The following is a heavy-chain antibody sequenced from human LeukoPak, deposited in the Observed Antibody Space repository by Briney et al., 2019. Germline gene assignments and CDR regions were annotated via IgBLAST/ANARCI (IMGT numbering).Heavy chain of an antibody. J-gene: IGHJ4*02. CDR2: IWYDGSNK. D-gene: IGHD3-22*01. CDR1: GFTFSSYG. V-gene: IGHV3-33*01. Sequence: GGSLRLSCAASGFTFSSYGMHWVRQAPGKGLEWVAVIWYDGSNKCYADSVKGRFTISRDNSKNTLYLQMNSLRAEDTAVYYCARDSLDYYDSSGHLDYWGQGTLVTVSS. CDR3: ARDSLDYYDSSGHLDY.